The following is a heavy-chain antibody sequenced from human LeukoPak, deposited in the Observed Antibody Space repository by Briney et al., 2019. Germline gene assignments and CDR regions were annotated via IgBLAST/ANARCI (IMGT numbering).Heavy chain of an antibody. CDR1: GYTFTSYA. CDR2: INPYNGNT. V-gene: IGHV1-18*01. J-gene: IGHJ4*02. CDR3: ARTYNIVGTTTRGNDY. D-gene: IGHD1-26*01. Sequence: ASLKVSCKASGYTFTSYAISWGRQAPGEGLEWMGWINPYNGNTNYAQNFQGRVTMTTDTSTSTAYMELRSLRSDNTAVYYCARTYNIVGTTTRGNDYWGQGTLVTVSS.